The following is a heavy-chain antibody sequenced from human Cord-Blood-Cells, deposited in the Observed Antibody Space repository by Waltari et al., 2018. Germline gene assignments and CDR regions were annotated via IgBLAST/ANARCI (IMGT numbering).Heavy chain of an antibody. Sequence: QVQLVQSGAEVKKPGASVKVSCKVSGSTLTELSMHWVRPAPGKGLEWMGGFDPEDGETIYAQKFQGRVTMTEDTSTDTAYMELSSLRSEDTAVYYCATSAGYSSGWYDDAFDIWGQGTMVTVSS. CDR3: ATSAGYSSGWYDDAFDI. V-gene: IGHV1-24*01. J-gene: IGHJ3*02. CDR1: GSTLTELS. D-gene: IGHD6-19*01. CDR2: FDPEDGET.